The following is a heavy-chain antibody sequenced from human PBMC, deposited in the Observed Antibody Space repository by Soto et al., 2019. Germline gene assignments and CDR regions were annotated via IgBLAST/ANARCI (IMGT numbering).Heavy chain of an antibody. J-gene: IGHJ6*02. CDR1: GYKFISHS. V-gene: IGHV1-18*01. CDR3: ARGAFCGGAAGCRDMDV. CDR2: ISAYNGNT. Sequence: QIQLVQSGGEVKKPGASVKVSCKSSGYKFISHSITWVRQAPGQGLEWMGRISAYNGNTNYAQKLQGRVTMTTDTSTNTAYMELRSLRSDDTAVYYCARGAFCGGAAGCRDMDVRGQGTTVTVSS. D-gene: IGHD2-21*01.